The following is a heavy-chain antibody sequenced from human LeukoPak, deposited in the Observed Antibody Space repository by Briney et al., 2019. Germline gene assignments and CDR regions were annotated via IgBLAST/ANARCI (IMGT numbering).Heavy chain of an antibody. CDR3: ARPGNGFYDSSACYLS. CDR2: ISYSGNT. J-gene: IGHJ5*02. V-gene: IGHV4-39*01. Sequence: PSETLSLTCNVSGGSISSTNSYWGWIRQPPEKGLEWIGSISYSGNTYYNSSLKSRVTISVDTSKNQFSLRLTSVTVADTAVYYCARPGNGFYDSSACYLSWGQGTLVTVSS. D-gene: IGHD3-22*01. CDR1: GGSISSTNSY.